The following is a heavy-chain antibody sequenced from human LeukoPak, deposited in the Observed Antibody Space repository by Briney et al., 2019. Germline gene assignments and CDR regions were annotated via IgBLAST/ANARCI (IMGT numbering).Heavy chain of an antibody. CDR2: INHSGST. D-gene: IGHD6-13*01. V-gene: IGHV4-34*01. CDR3: ARGPYSSSWYYY. J-gene: IGHJ4*02. Sequence: PSETLSLTCAVYGGSFSGYYWSWIRQPPGKGLEWIGEINHSGSTNYNPSLKSRVTISVDTSKNQFSLKLSSVTAADTAVYYCARGPYSSSWYYYWGQGTLVTVSS. CDR1: GGSFSGYY.